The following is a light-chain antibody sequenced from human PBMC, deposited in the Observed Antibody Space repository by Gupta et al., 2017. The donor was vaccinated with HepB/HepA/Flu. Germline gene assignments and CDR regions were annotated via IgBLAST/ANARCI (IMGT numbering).Light chain of an antibody. CDR3: QKYNSAPLT. V-gene: IGKV1-27*01. CDR1: QGISTY. J-gene: IGKJ4*01. CDR2: AAS. Sequence: DIQMTQSPPSLSASVGDRVTITCRASQGISTYLAWYQQKPGKVPKLLIYAASTLQSGVPSRVSGSGSGTEFTLTISSLQPEDVATYYCQKYNSAPLTFGGGTKLEIK.